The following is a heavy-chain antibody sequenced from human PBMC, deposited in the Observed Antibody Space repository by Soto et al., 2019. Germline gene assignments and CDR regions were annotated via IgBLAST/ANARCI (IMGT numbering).Heavy chain of an antibody. CDR1: GFTFSSYW. D-gene: IGHD2-2*01. CDR3: ARDPQFCSSTSCYSRDYLPWVGVFDI. CDR2: IKQDGSEK. V-gene: IGHV3-7*01. J-gene: IGHJ3*02. Sequence: GGSLRLSCAASGFTFSSYWMSWVRQAPGKGLEWVANIKQDGSEKYYVDSVKGRFTISRGNAKNSLYLQMNSLRAEDTAVYYCARDPQFCSSTSCYSRDYLPWVGVFDIWGQGTMVTVSS.